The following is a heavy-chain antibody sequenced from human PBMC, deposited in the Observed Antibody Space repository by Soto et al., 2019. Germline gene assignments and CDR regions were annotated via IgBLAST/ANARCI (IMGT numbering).Heavy chain of an antibody. CDR3: ARVGTTLGRLDP. CDR1: GGSISSGGYY. CDR2: IYYSGST. J-gene: IGHJ5*02. D-gene: IGHD1-1*01. V-gene: IGHV4-31*03. Sequence: SETLSLTCTVSGGSISSGGYYWSWIRQHPGKGLGWIGYIYYSGSTYYNPSLKSRVTISVDTSKNQFSLKPSSVTAADTAVYYCARVGTTLGRLDPWGQGTLVTVSS.